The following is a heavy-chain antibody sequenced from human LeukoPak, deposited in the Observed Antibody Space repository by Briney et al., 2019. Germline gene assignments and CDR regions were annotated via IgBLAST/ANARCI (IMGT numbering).Heavy chain of an antibody. CDR1: GFTFSSYA. J-gene: IGHJ4*02. D-gene: IGHD5-24*01. CDR2: ISGSGGST. V-gene: IGHV3-23*01. Sequence: PGGSLRLSCAASGFTFSSYAMSWVRQAPGKGLEWVSAISGSGGSTYYADSVKGRFTISRDNSKNTLYLQMNSLRAEDTAVYYCAKDRDGYNYSPLPHDYWGQGTLVTVSS. CDR3: AKDRDGYNYSPLPHDY.